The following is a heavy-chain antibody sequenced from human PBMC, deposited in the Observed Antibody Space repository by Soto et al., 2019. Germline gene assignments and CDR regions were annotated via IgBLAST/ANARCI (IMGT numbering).Heavy chain of an antibody. J-gene: IGHJ6*02. CDR2: IDPSDSYT. CDR3: ARQGAAAGTNYYYGMDV. V-gene: IGHV5-10-1*01. D-gene: IGHD6-13*01. Sequence: GESLKISCNGSGYSFTGYWIGWVRQMPGKGLEWMGRIDPSDSYTNYSPSFQGRVTISADKSISTAYLQWSSLKASDTAMYYCARQGAAAGTNYYYGMDVWGQGTTVTVSS. CDR1: GYSFTGYW.